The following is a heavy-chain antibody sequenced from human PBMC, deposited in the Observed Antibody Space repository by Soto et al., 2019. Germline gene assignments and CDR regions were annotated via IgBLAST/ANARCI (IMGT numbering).Heavy chain of an antibody. CDR3: AREEGGGYDHRWFDP. J-gene: IGHJ5*02. Sequence: QVQLQESGPGLVKPSQTLSLTCTVSGGSISSGGYYWSWIRQHPGKGLEWIGYIYYSGSTYYNPSLKSRVTKSVDPSKNQFSLKLSSVTAADTAVYYCAREEGGGYDHRWFDPWGQGTLVTVSS. CDR2: IYYSGST. CDR1: GGSISSGGYY. D-gene: IGHD5-12*01. V-gene: IGHV4-31*03.